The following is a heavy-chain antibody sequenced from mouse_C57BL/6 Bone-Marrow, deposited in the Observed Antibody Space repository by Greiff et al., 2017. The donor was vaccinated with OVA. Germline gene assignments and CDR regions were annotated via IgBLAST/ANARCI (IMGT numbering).Heavy chain of an antibody. J-gene: IGHJ3*01. CDR3: ARDGDYSFAY. V-gene: IGHV1-81*01. CDR1: GYTFTSYG. Sequence: QVQLQQSGAELARPGASVKLSCKASGYTFTSYGISWVKQRTGQGLEWIGEIYPSSGNTYYHEKFKGKATLTADKSSSTAYMELRSLTSEDSAVYYCARDGDYSFAYWGRGTLVTVSA. CDR2: IYPSSGNT. D-gene: IGHD2-13*01.